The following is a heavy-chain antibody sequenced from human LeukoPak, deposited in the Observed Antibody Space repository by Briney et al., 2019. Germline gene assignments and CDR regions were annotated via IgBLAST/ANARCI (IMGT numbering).Heavy chain of an antibody. Sequence: GASLKISCYLSGSTFGTYWIGWVRQMPGKGLEWIGIIHLRDSDTRYSPSFQGHIIISADKSISTAYLQWSSLKASDTAMYYCARRWRDGYSNPGEYYFDYWGQGTLVTVSS. CDR2: IHLRDSDT. J-gene: IGHJ4*02. CDR3: ARRWRDGYSNPGEYYFDY. D-gene: IGHD5-24*01. V-gene: IGHV5-51*01. CDR1: GSTFGTYW.